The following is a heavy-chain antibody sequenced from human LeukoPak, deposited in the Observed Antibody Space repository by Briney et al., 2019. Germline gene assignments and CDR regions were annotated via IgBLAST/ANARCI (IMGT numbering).Heavy chain of an antibody. CDR3: AKDRGQWLVEYFDY. CDR2: ISWNSGSI. D-gene: IGHD6-19*01. J-gene: IGHJ4*02. CDR1: GFTFDDYA. V-gene: IGHV3-9*01. Sequence: GGSLRLSCAASGFTFDDYAMHWVRQAPGKGLEWVSGISWNSGSIGYADSVKGRFTISRDNAKNSLYLQMNSLRAEDTALYYCAKDRGQWLVEYFDYWGQGTLVTDSS.